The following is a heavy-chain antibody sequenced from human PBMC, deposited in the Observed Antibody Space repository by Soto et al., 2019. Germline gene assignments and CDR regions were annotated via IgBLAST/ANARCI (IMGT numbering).Heavy chain of an antibody. CDR3: ARSVAVAGTGWFDS. D-gene: IGHD6-19*01. V-gene: IGHV4-38-2*01. J-gene: IGHJ5*01. CDR2: INHSGST. Sequence: SETLSLTCAVSGYSISSGYYWGWIRQPPGKGPEWIGSINHSGSTYYNPSLKSRVTISVDTSKKQFSLRLTSVTAADMAVYYCARSVAVAGTGWFDSWGQVTLVTVSS. CDR1: GYSISSGYY.